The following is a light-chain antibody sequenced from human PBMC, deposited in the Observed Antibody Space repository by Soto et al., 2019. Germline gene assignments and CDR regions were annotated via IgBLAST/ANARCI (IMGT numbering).Light chain of an antibody. V-gene: IGKV3-20*01. CDR3: QQYGNSPQT. Sequence: EIVLTQSPGILSLSRGERATLSCRASQSLTSSSLAWYLQKPGQAPRLLIFGASNRAAGVPDRFSGGGSGTDFTLTISRLEPEDFAVFYCQQYGNSPQTFGPGTKVDIK. J-gene: IGKJ3*01. CDR1: QSLTSSS. CDR2: GAS.